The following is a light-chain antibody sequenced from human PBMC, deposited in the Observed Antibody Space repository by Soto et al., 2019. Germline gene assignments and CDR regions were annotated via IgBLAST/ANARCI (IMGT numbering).Light chain of an antibody. CDR1: QSVLYSSNNKNY. CDR2: WAS. CDR3: QQYYSTPSVT. Sequence: DIVMTQSPDSLAVSLGERATINCKSSQSVLYSSNNKNYLAWYQQKPGQPPKLLIYWASTRESGVPDRFSGSGSGTDFTRTISSLQAEDVAVYYGQQYYSTPSVTFGGGTKVEIK. V-gene: IGKV4-1*01. J-gene: IGKJ4*01.